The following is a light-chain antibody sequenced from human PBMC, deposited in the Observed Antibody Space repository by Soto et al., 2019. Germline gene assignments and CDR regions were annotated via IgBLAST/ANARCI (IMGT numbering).Light chain of an antibody. CDR3: QDYGTSTGIT. CDR2: SAY. Sequence: EIVLTQSPGTLSLSPGARATLPCRASQSVISSYLAWYEHKPGQAPRLLMYSAYLRATGIPDRFSGSGSGTDFTLTISRLEPEDFAVYYWQDYGTSTGITVGPGTKVDIK. J-gene: IGKJ3*01. V-gene: IGKV3-20*01. CDR1: QSVISSY.